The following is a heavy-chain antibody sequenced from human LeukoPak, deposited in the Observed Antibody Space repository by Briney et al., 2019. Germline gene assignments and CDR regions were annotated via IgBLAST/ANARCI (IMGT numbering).Heavy chain of an antibody. V-gene: IGHV1-8*01. D-gene: IGHD3-10*01. CDR1: GGTFSSYS. Sequence: ASVKVSCKASGGTFSSYSINWVRQATGQGLEWMGWMNPNSGNTGYAQKFQGRVTMTRNTSISTAYMELSSLRSEDTAVYYCARGRGTMVRGVKPDYWGQGTLVTVSS. CDR3: ARGRGTMVRGVKPDY. J-gene: IGHJ4*02. CDR2: MNPNSGNT.